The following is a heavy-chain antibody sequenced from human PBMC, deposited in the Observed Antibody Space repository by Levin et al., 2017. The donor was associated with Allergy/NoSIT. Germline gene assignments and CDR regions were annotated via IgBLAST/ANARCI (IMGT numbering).Heavy chain of an antibody. CDR3: VKEKSLYDSGWYLGD. Sequence: QPGGSLRLSCSASGFTFGAFSMHWVRQAPGKGLEYVSRINNNGGSTIYADSVKGRFTVSRDNSKNTLSLQLSSLRVEDTAVYFCVKEKSLYDSGWYLGDWGQGTLVTVSS. V-gene: IGHV3-64D*06. D-gene: IGHD3-22*01. CDR1: GFTFGAFS. J-gene: IGHJ4*02. CDR2: INNNGGST.